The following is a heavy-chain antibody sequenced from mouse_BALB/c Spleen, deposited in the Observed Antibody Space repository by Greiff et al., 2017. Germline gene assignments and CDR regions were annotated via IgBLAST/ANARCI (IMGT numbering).Heavy chain of an antibody. J-gene: IGHJ2*01. CDR3: ARSSNWDEGRYFDC. CDR1: GYTFTSYW. CDR2: INPSNGRT. Sequence: QVQLQQPGAELVKPGASVKLSCKASGYTFTSYWMHWVKQRPGQGLEWIGEINPSNGRTNYNEKFKSKATLTVDKSSSTAYMQLSSLTSEDSAVYYCARSSNWDEGRYFDCWGQGTTLTVSA. V-gene: IGHV1S81*02. D-gene: IGHD4-1*01.